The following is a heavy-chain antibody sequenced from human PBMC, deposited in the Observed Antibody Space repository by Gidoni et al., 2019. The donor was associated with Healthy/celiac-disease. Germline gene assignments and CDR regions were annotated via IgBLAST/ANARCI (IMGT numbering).Heavy chain of an antibody. J-gene: IGHJ6*02. CDR1: GFTFDDYA. CDR2: MSWNSGSI. Sequence: EVQLVESGGGLVQPGRSLRLSCAASGFTFDDYAMHWVRQAPGKGLEWVSGMSWNSGSIGYADSVKGRFTISRDNAKNSLDLQMNSMRAEDTALYYCAKDVGATNGMDVWGQGTTVTVSS. V-gene: IGHV3-9*01. D-gene: IGHD1-26*01. CDR3: AKDVGATNGMDV.